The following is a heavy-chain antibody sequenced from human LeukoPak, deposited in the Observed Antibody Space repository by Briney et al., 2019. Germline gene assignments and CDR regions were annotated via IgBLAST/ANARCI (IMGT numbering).Heavy chain of an antibody. J-gene: IGHJ6*02. Sequence: ASVKVSCKASGYTFTSYNMHWVRQAPGQGLEWMGLINPSGGSTSYAQKFQGRVTMTRDTSTSTVYMELSSLRSEDTAVYYCARDWVGIAARPSYYYGMDVWGQGTTVTVSS. CDR1: GYTFTSYN. CDR2: INPSGGST. D-gene: IGHD6-6*01. V-gene: IGHV1-46*01. CDR3: ARDWVGIAARPSYYYGMDV.